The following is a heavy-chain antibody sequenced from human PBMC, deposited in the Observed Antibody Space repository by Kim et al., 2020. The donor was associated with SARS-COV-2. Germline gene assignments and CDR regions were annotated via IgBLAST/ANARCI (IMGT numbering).Heavy chain of an antibody. CDR3: ARVDDSSGYFGIDI. V-gene: IGHV4-59*01. CDR2: IYYSGST. J-gene: IGHJ3*02. CDR1: RGSISSYY. D-gene: IGHD3-22*01. Sequence: SETLSLTCTVSRGSISSYYWSWILQPPGKGLEWIGYIYYSGSTNYNPSLKSRVTISVDTSKNQFSLKLSSVTAADTAVYYCARVDDSSGYFGIDIWGQGTMVTVSS.